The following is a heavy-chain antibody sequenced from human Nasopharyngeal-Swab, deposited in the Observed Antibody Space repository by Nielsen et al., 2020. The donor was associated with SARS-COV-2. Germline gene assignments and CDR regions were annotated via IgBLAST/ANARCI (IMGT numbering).Heavy chain of an antibody. CDR2: IYSGGST. D-gene: IGHD3-16*01. Sequence: GGSLRLSCAASGFTVRSNYMSWVRQAPGKGLEWVSVIYSGGSTYYADPVKGRFTISRDNSKNTLYLQMNSLRAEDTAVYYCARGGGDDYVWGSYNYYFDYWGQGTLVTVSS. CDR1: GFTVRSNY. CDR3: ARGGGDDYVWGSYNYYFDY. J-gene: IGHJ4*02. V-gene: IGHV3-53*01.